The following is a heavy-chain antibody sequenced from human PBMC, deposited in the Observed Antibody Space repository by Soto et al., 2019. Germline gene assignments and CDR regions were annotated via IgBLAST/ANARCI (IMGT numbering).Heavy chain of an antibody. J-gene: IGHJ5*02. CDR1: GGSISSYY. Sequence: SETLSLTCTVSGGSISSYYWSWIRQPPGKGLEWIGYIYYSGSTNYNPSLKSRVTISVDTSKNQFSLKLSSVTAADTAVYYCAREMIAARPQRSFDPWGQGTLVNVSS. D-gene: IGHD6-6*01. CDR2: IYYSGST. CDR3: AREMIAARPQRSFDP. V-gene: IGHV4-59*01.